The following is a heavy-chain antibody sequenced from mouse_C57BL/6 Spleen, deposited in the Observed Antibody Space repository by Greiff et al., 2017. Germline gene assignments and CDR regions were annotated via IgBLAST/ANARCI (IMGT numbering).Heavy chain of an antibody. CDR2: ISSGGSYT. CDR3: ARLYYYGSSYYFDY. CDR1: GFTFSSYG. V-gene: IGHV5-6*01. D-gene: IGHD1-1*01. J-gene: IGHJ2*01. Sequence: DVHLVESGGDLVKPGGSLKLSCAASGFTFSSYGMSWVRQTPDKRLEWVATISSGGSYTYYPDSVKGRFTISRDNAKNTRYLQMSSLKSEDTAMYYCARLYYYGSSYYFDYWGQGTTLTVAS.